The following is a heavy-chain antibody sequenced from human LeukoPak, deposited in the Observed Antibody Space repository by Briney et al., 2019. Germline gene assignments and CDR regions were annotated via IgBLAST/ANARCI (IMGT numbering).Heavy chain of an antibody. CDR2: IIPIFGTA. J-gene: IGHJ6*02. CDR1: GGTFSSYS. V-gene: IGHV1-69*13. CDR3: ARIRDGYNSYFFYGMDV. D-gene: IGHD5-24*01. Sequence: SVKVSCKASGGTFSSYSISWVRQAPGQGLEWMGGIIPIFGTANYAQKFQGRVTITADESTSTAYMELSSLRSEDTAVYYCARIRDGYNSYFFYGMDVWGQGTTVTVSS.